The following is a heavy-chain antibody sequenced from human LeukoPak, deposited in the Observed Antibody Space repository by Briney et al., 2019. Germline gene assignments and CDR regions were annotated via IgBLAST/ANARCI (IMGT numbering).Heavy chain of an antibody. D-gene: IGHD3-22*01. Sequence: GGSLRLSCAASGFTFDEYAMHWVRQAPGKGLEWVSGISWNSGSIGYADSVKGRFTISRDNAKNSLYLQMNSLRAEDTALYYCAKGMGYDSSGYYDYWGQGTLVTVSS. CDR3: AKGMGYDSSGYYDY. CDR1: GFTFDEYA. J-gene: IGHJ4*02. CDR2: ISWNSGSI. V-gene: IGHV3-9*01.